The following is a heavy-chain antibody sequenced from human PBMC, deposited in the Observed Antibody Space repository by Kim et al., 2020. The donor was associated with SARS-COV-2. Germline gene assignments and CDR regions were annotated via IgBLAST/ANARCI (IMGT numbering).Heavy chain of an antibody. D-gene: IGHD1-26*01. CDR2: INHSGST. CDR3: ARFRQGAADY. J-gene: IGHJ4*02. CDR1: GGSFSGYY. Sequence: SETLSLTCAVYGGSFSGYYWSWIRQPPGKGLEWIGEINHSGSTNYNPSLKSRVTISVDTSKNQFSLKLSSVTAADTAVYYCARFRQGAADYWGQGTLVTVSS. V-gene: IGHV4-34*01.